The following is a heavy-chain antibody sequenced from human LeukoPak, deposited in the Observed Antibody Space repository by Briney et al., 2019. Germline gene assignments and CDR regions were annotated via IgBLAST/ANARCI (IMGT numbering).Heavy chain of an antibody. CDR2: INSDGSWT. D-gene: IGHD2-2*01. Sequence: GGSLRLSCAASGNYWMHWVRQAPGKGLVWVSHINSDGSWTSYADSVKGRFTISKDNAKNTVYLQMNNLRAGDTAVYYCVSFYETYWGRGTLVTVSS. J-gene: IGHJ4*02. CDR3: VSFYETY. CDR1: GNYW. V-gene: IGHV3-74*01.